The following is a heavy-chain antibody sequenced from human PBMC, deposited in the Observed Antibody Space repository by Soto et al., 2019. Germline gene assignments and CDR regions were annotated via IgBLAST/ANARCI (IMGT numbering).Heavy chain of an antibody. CDR3: ARTQLLWFGELLSSYYYYGMDV. Sequence: SETLSLTCAVSGGSISSGGYSWSWIRQPPGKGLEWIGYIYYSGSTYYNPSLKSRVTISVDTSKNQFSLKLSSVTAADTAVYYCARTQLLWFGELLSSYYYYGMDVWGQGTTVTSP. D-gene: IGHD3-10*01. CDR1: GGSISSGGYS. CDR2: IYYSGST. V-gene: IGHV4-30-2*03. J-gene: IGHJ6*02.